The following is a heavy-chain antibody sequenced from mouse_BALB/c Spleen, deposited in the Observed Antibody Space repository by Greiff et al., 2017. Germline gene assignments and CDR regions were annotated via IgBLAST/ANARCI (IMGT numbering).Heavy chain of an antibody. V-gene: IGHV5-6*02. D-gene: IGHD2-4*01. CDR1: GFTFSSYG. J-gene: IGHJ4*01. CDR2: ISSGGSYT. Sequence: EVKVVESGGDLVKPGGSLKLSCAASGFTFSSYGMSWVRQTPDKRLEWVATISSGGSYTYYPDSVKGRFTISRDNAKNTLYLQMSSLKSEDTAMYYCARRVIYYDYDNYAMDYWGQGTSVTVSS. CDR3: ARRVIYYDYDNYAMDY.